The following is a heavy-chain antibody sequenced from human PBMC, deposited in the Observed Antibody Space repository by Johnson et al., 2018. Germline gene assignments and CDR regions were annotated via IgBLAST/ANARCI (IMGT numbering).Heavy chain of an antibody. CDR2: ISSSSTTI. D-gene: IGHD3-16*01. CDR1: GFTFSSHS. J-gene: IGHJ6*02. CDR3: ARDLFIVWERNSMDV. V-gene: IGHV3-48*02. Sequence: EVQLLETGGGLVQPGGSLRLSCAVSGFTFSSHSMNWVRQAPGKGLEGVSSISSSSTTIYYADSVKGRFTISRDNAKNSLDLQMTSLRDEDTAVYYCARDLFIVWERNSMDVWGRGTTVTVSS.